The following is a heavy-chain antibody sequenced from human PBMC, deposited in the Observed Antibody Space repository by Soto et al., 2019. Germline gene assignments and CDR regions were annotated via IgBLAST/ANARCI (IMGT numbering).Heavy chain of an antibody. CDR2: INHSGST. D-gene: IGHD2-21*02. Sequence: SETLSLTCAVYGGSFSGYYWSWIRQPPGKGLEWIGEINHSGSTNYNPSLKSRVAISVDTSKNQFSLKLSSVTAADTAVYYCARARIVVVTTTRSNWFDPWGQGTLVTVS. CDR3: ARARIVVVTTTRSNWFDP. V-gene: IGHV4-34*01. CDR1: GGSFSGYY. J-gene: IGHJ5*02.